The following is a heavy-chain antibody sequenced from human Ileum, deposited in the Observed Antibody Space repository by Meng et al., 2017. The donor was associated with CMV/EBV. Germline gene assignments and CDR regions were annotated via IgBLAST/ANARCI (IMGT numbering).Heavy chain of an antibody. Sequence: SETLSLTCTVSGGSISSYYWSWIRQPPGKGLEWIGYIYYSGSTNYNPSLKSRVTISVETSKNQFSLKLSSVTAADTAVYYCARGGGGSSSYTYFDYWGQGTLVTVSS. V-gene: IGHV4-59*01. CDR1: GGSISSYY. CDR3: ARGGGGSSSYTYFDY. J-gene: IGHJ4*02. D-gene: IGHD6-6*01. CDR2: IYYSGST.